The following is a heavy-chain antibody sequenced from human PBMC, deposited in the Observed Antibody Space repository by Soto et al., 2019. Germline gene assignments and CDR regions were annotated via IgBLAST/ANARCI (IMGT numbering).Heavy chain of an antibody. J-gene: IGHJ4*02. CDR1: SGSISSSNYY. CDR2: IYYTGST. V-gene: IGHV4-39*01. D-gene: IGHD3-16*01. CDR3: ATVGGNFDYIWGGLRDH. Sequence: QLQLQESGPGLVKPSETLSLTCRVSSGSISSSNYYWGWIRQPPGKGLEWIGSIYYTGSTYYNPSLKIRVTISVDISKNQFSLKLRSLTAADTAMYYCATVGGNFDYIWGGLRDHWGQGTLVTVSS.